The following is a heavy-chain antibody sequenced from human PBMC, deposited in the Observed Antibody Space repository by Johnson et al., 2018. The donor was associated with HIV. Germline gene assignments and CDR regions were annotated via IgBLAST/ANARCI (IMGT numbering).Heavy chain of an antibody. Sequence: VQLVESGGGLVQPGGSLRLSCAASGFTFSTYWMSWVRQAPGKGLEWVANIKHDGSDKYYVGSVKGRFTISRDTAENLLYLQMHSLRVEDTAVYYCARERRTDYDYDAFDIWGQGTMVTVSS. CDR2: IKHDGSDK. J-gene: IGHJ3*02. CDR1: GFTFSTYW. CDR3: ARERRTDYDYDAFDI. D-gene: IGHD4-17*01. V-gene: IGHV3-7*01.